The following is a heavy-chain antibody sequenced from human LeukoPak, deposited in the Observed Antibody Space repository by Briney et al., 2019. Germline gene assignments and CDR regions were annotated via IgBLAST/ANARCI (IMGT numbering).Heavy chain of an antibody. CDR1: GYIFTGYY. D-gene: IGHD3-10*01. CDR3: ARVAYYGSGSYYRGAFDI. Sequence: ASVKVSCKASGYIFTGYYMHWVRQAPGQGLEWMGWINPNSGGTNYAQKFQGRVTMTRDTSISTAYMELSRLRSDDTAVYYCARVAYYGSGSYYRGAFDIWGQGTMVTVSS. CDR2: INPNSGGT. J-gene: IGHJ3*02. V-gene: IGHV1-2*02.